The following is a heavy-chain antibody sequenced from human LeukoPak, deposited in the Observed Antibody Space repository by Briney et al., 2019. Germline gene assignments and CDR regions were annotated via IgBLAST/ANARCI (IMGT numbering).Heavy chain of an antibody. V-gene: IGHV3-66*01. CDR3: ARVPGSGWCSSFPNSYFDY. CDR2: IYSCGST. D-gene: IGHD6-19*01. CDR1: GFTVSSNY. Sequence: GGSLRLSCAASGFTVSSNYMSWVRQAPGKGLEWVSVIYSCGSTFYADSVKGRFTISRDNSKNTLYLQMYSLRAEDTAVYYCARVPGSGWCSSFPNSYFDYWGQGTLVTVSS. J-gene: IGHJ4*02.